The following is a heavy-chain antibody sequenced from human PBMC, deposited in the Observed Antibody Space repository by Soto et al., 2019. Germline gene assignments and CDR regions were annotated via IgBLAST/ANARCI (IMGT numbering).Heavy chain of an antibody. CDR3: ARAPGYSYGYN. Sequence: QVQLVQSGAEVKKPGASVKVSCKASGYTFTSYAMHWVRQAPGQRLEWMGWINAGNGNTKYSQKFQGRVTITRDTSASTAYRELSSLRSEDTAVYYGARAPGYSYGYNWGQGTLVTVSS. V-gene: IGHV1-3*01. D-gene: IGHD5-18*01. J-gene: IGHJ4*02. CDR2: INAGNGNT. CDR1: GYTFTSYA.